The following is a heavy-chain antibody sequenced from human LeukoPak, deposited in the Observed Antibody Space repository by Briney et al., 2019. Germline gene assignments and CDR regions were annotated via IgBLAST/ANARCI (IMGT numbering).Heavy chain of an antibody. D-gene: IGHD2-15*01. J-gene: IGHJ6*03. CDR3: VKSGGYYYMDA. CDR2: ISWNSDNI. V-gene: IGHV3-9*03. CDR1: GFIFYDFA. Sequence: PGGSLRLSCAASGFIFYDFAMHWVRQVPGKGLEWVAAISWNSDNIDYADSVKGRFTISRNNDMNYLYLEMKSLRVDDMALYYCVKSGGYYYMDAWGEGTMVIVSS.